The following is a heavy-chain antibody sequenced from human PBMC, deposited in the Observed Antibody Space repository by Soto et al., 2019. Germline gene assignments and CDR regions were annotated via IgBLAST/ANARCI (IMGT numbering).Heavy chain of an antibody. CDR2: ISNSGST. CDR3: ATESGSTYGYFDH. J-gene: IGHJ4*02. D-gene: IGHD5-18*01. CDR1: GMTVTSDEDY. V-gene: IGHV4-30-4*02. Sequence: SDTLSLTCTVSGMTVTSDEDYWTWIRQSPGKGLEWIGYISNSGSTGYNPSLKTRLSMSVDRSKNQFTLRLTSVTAADTAVYFCATESGSTYGYFDHWGQGTQVTVSS.